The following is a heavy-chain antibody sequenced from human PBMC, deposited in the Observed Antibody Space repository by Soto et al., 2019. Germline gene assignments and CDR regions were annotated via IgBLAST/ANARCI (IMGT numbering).Heavy chain of an antibody. CDR3: ARAGTTMFGRFPHFDC. CDR2: TFYRSKWYN. Sequence: SQTLSLTCAISVDSVSTNSAAWNLISQSPSRGLEWLGRTFYRSKWYNDYAVSVKSRININPDTSKNQFSLQLNSVTPEDTAVYYCARAGTTMFGRFPHFDCWAQGTRVTVSS. V-gene: IGHV6-1*01. D-gene: IGHD3-3*01. CDR1: VDSVSTNSAA. J-gene: IGHJ4*02.